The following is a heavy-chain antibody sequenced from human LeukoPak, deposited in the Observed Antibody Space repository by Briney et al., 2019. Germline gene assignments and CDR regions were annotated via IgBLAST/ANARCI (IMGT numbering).Heavy chain of an antibody. V-gene: IGHV3-30*04. Sequence: GGSLRLSCAASGFTFSTYVMHWVRQAPGKGLEWVAVISYDGSDKYYADSVKGRFTISRDNAKNSLYLQMNSLRAEDTAVYYCARAMANYYGSGSPIDYWGQGTLVTVSS. CDR2: ISYDGSDK. J-gene: IGHJ4*02. D-gene: IGHD3-10*01. CDR1: GFTFSTYV. CDR3: ARAMANYYGSGSPIDY.